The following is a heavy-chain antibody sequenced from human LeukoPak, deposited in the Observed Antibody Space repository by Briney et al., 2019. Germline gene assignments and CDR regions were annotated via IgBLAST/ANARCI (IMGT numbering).Heavy chain of an antibody. CDR3: AREMGSGATTFDY. Sequence: QAGGSLRLSCAASGFTFSSYWMHWVRQAPGKGLVWVSRINTDGSSTSYADSVKGRFTISRDNAKNTLYLQMNSLRAEDTAVYYCAREMGSGATTFDYWGQGTLVTVSS. V-gene: IGHV3-74*01. J-gene: IGHJ4*02. CDR1: GFTFSSYW. CDR2: INTDGSST. D-gene: IGHD1-26*01.